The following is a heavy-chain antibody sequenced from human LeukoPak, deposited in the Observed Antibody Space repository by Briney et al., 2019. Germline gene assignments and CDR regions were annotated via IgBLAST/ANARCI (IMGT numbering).Heavy chain of an antibody. D-gene: IGHD3-10*01. Sequence: PGGSLRLSCAVSGFTFSNYWMSWVRQAPGKGLEWVANIDGDGSEKYYVDSVKGRFTISRDNAKNSLYLQMSSLRAEDTAVYYCARDRFALWFQWGGQGTLVTVSS. CDR2: IDGDGSEK. CDR3: ARDRFALWFQW. J-gene: IGHJ4*02. V-gene: IGHV3-7*01. CDR1: GFTFSNYW.